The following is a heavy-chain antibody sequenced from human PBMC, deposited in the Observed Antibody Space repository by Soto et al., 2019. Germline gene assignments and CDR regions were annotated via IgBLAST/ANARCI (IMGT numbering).Heavy chain of an antibody. CDR3: ARTIDTARAKYYYYYYMDV. Sequence: SETLSLTCTVSGGSISSSSYYWGWIRQPPGKGLEWIGSIYYSGSTYYNPSLKSRVTISVDTSKNQFSLKLSSVTAADTAVYYCARTIDTARAKYYYYYYMDVWGKGTTVTVSS. CDR1: GGSISSSSYY. D-gene: IGHD6-6*01. CDR2: IYYSGST. V-gene: IGHV4-39*01. J-gene: IGHJ6*03.